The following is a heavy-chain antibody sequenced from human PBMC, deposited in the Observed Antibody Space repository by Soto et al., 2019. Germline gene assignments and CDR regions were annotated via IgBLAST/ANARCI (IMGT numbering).Heavy chain of an antibody. D-gene: IGHD2-21*02. CDR1: GYTFSNYG. CDR3: ARVRFGDPFDF. CDR2: FNPANDNT. Sequence: QVQLVQSGAEVKRPGTSVKVSCKASGYTFSNYGVNWVRQAPGQGLEWVGWFNPANDNTNYEQKFQDRVTMTADTSTSTAYMELRGISSDDTAVYYCARVRFGDPFDFWGQGTLVTVSS. J-gene: IGHJ4*02. V-gene: IGHV1-18*01.